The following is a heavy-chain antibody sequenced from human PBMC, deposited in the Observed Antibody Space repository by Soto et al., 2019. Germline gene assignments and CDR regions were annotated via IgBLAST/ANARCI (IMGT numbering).Heavy chain of an antibody. Sequence: TSETLSLTCTVSGGSVRSGSYYWSWIRQPPGKGLEWIGYIYYSGSTNYNPSLKSRVTISVDTSKNQFSLKLSSVTAADTAVYYCAREYSSSSSFDYWGQGTLVTVSS. CDR3: AREYSSSSSFDY. V-gene: IGHV4-61*01. CDR2: IYYSGST. D-gene: IGHD6-6*01. J-gene: IGHJ4*02. CDR1: GGSVRSGSYY.